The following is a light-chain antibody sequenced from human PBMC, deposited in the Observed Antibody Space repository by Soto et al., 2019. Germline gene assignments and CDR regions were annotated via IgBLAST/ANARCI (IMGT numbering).Light chain of an antibody. J-gene: IGLJ3*02. CDR2: SND. CDR1: TSNIGSNT. Sequence: QSVLTQPPSASGTPGQRVTISCSGGTSNIGSNTVNWYQQLPGTAPKLLIYSNDQRPSGVPDRFSGSKSGPSASLAISGLQSEDEADYYCAAWDASLTGWVFGGGTKVTVL. CDR3: AAWDASLTGWV. V-gene: IGLV1-44*01.